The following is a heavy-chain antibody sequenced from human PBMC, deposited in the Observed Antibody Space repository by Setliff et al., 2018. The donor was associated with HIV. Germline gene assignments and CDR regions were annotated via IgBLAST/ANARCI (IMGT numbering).Heavy chain of an antibody. V-gene: IGHV4-39*07. Sequence: SETLSLTCTVSGGSIRSSSSYWGWIRQPPGKGLEWIGIIYYSGSTNYNPSLKSRVTISVDTSKNQFSLKLSSVTAADTAVYYCARGDGTKYYYYYYMDVWGKGTTVTVSS. D-gene: IGHD1-7*01. CDR2: IYYSGST. CDR1: GGSIRSSSSY. CDR3: ARGDGTKYYYYYYMDV. J-gene: IGHJ6*03.